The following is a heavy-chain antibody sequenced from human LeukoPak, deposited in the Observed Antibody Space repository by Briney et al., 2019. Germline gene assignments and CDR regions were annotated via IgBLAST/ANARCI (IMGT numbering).Heavy chain of an antibody. CDR3: ARQRTLNWFDP. CDR2: INHSGST. CDR1: GGSFSGYY. J-gene: IGHJ5*02. Sequence: SETLSLTCAVYGGSFSGYYWSWIRQPPGKGLEWIGEINHSGSTNYNPSLKSRVTISVDTSKNQFSLKLSSVTAADTAVYYCARQRTLNWFDPWGQGTLVTVS. D-gene: IGHD1-1*01. V-gene: IGHV4-34*01.